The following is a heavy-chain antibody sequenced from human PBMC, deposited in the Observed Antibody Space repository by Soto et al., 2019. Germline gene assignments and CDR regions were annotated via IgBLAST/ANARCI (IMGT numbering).Heavy chain of an antibody. CDR2: FIPIFGTP. Sequence: QVPLVQSGAEVKKPGSSVKVSCKASGGTFSDYGINWVRHGQAPGQGLEWMGGFIPIFGTPNYAQKFQGRVTITADESTSTAYMELSSLRSEDTAVYYCARGWDHYDSSGLRTWFDPWGQGTLVTVSS. V-gene: IGHV1-69*01. CDR1: GGTFSDYG. D-gene: IGHD3-22*01. J-gene: IGHJ5*02. CDR3: ARGWDHYDSSGLRTWFDP.